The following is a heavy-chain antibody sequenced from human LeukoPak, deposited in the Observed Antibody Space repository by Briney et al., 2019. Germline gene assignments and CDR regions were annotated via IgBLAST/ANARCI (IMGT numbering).Heavy chain of an antibody. Sequence: SETLSLTCTVSGGSIGSSSYYWGWIRQPPGKGLEWIGSIYYSGSTYYNPSLKSRVTISVDTSKNQFSLKLSSVTAADTAVYYCARQGDFWSGYLGYWGQGTLVTVSS. V-gene: IGHV4-39*01. D-gene: IGHD3-3*01. J-gene: IGHJ4*02. CDR1: GGSIGSSSYY. CDR3: ARQGDFWSGYLGY. CDR2: IYYSGST.